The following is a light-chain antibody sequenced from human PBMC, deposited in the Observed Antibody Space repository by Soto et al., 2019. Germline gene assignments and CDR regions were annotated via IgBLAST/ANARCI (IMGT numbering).Light chain of an antibody. J-gene: IGLJ3*02. CDR3: AAWDDSLTAWV. Sequence: QSVLTQPPSASGTPGQRVTISCSGSNSNIGGNSVNWYQQLPLRAPKLLIYSNNQRPSGVPDRFSGSKSGTSASMAISGVRSEDEADCYCAAWDDSLTAWVFGGGTKLTVL. CDR1: NSNIGGNS. V-gene: IGLV1-47*02. CDR2: SNN.